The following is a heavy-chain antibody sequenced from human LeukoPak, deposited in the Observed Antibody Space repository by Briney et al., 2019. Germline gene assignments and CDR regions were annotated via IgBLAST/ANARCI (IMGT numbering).Heavy chain of an antibody. Sequence: GGSLRLSCAASGFTFSSCGMHWVRQAPGKGLEWVAVISYDGSNKYYADSVKGRFTISRDNSKNTLYLQMNSLRAEDTAVYYCAKDPQNNWNDVEWFDPWGRGTLVTVSS. CDR2: ISYDGSNK. CDR1: GFTFSSCG. D-gene: IGHD1-20*01. J-gene: IGHJ5*02. V-gene: IGHV3-30*18. CDR3: AKDPQNNWNDVEWFDP.